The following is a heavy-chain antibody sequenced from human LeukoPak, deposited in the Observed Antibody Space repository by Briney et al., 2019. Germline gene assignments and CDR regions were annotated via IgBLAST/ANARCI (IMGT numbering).Heavy chain of an antibody. CDR3: VRDRGSPTPFDY. J-gene: IGHJ4*02. D-gene: IGHD1-26*01. CDR1: GLTFSGFW. Sequence: HPGGSLRLSCAASGLTFSGFWMHWVRHAPGKGLVWVSRINRDGRNTGHADSVRGRFTVSRDNAKNTMYLQMNSLRAEDTAVYYCVRDRGSPTPFDYWGQGALVTVSS. CDR2: INRDGRNT. V-gene: IGHV3-74*01.